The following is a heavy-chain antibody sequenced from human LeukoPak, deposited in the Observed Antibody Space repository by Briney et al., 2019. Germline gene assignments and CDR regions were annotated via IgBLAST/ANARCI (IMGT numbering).Heavy chain of an antibody. CDR2: ISGSGGST. CDR1: GFTVSSNY. V-gene: IGHV3-23*01. CDR3: AKDLDGDYGHYYYYMDV. Sequence: GSLXLSCAASGFTVSSNYMSWVRQAPGKGLEWVSAISGSGGSTYYADSVKGRFTISRDNSKNTLYLQMNSLRAEDTAVYYCAKDLDGDYGHYYYYMDVWGKGTTVTVSS. J-gene: IGHJ6*03. D-gene: IGHD4-17*01.